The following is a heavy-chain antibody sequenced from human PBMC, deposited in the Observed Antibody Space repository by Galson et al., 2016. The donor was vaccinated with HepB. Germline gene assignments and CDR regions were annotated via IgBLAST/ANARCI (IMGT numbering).Heavy chain of an antibody. V-gene: IGHV5-10-1*01. Sequence: QSGAEVKKPGESLRISCKGSGYSFTSYWISWVRQTPAKGLEWMGRIDPSDSYTNYSPSFQGHVTISTDKSISNAYLQWSSPKASDTAMYYCARRDHRYGGYGYWGQGTLVTVSS. CDR1: GYSFTSYW. J-gene: IGHJ4*02. CDR3: ARRDHRYGGYGY. D-gene: IGHD4-17*01. CDR2: IDPSDSYT.